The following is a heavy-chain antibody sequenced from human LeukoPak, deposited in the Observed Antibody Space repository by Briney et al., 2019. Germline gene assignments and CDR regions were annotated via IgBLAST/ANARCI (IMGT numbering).Heavy chain of an antibody. CDR2: ISPNNGDT. Sequence: ASVKVSCKPSGYTFTDSYIHWVRQAPGVGLQWMGWISPNNGDTKYAEDFQDRVTMTRDTSISTAYMELTGMTPDDTAVYYCVRSPIGASAYWGREPWSPSPQ. D-gene: IGHD3-10*01. V-gene: IGHV1-2*02. CDR3: VRSPIGASAY. CDR1: GYTFTDSY. J-gene: IGHJ4*02.